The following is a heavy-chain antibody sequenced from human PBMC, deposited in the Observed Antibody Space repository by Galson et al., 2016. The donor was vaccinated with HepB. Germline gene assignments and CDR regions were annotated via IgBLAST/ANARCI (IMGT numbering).Heavy chain of an antibody. J-gene: IGHJ4*02. CDR2: ISGSGGST. V-gene: IGHV3-23*01. D-gene: IGHD3-10*01. Sequence: GKGLEWVSSISGSGGSTYYADSVKGRFTISRDNSKNTLYLQMNSLRAEDTAVYYCAIDRGVRDNWGQGTLVTVSS. CDR3: AIDRGVRDN.